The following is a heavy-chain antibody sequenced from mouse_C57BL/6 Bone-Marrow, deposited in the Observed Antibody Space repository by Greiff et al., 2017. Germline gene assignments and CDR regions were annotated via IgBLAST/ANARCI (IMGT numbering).Heavy chain of an antibody. CDR2: ISSGSSTI. CDR3: ARNYDQDY. J-gene: IGHJ2*01. D-gene: IGHD2-4*01. CDR1: GFTFSDYG. Sequence: EVKLVESGGGLVKPGGSLKLSCAASGFTFSDYGMHWVRQAPEKGLEWVAYISSGSSTIYYADTVKGRVTISRDNAKNTLFLHMTSLRSEDTAMYYCARNYDQDYWGQGTTLTVSS. V-gene: IGHV5-17*01.